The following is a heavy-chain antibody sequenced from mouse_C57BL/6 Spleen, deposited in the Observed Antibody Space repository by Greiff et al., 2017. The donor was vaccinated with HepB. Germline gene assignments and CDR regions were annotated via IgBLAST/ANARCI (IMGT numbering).Heavy chain of an antibody. J-gene: IGHJ2*01. D-gene: IGHD1-1*01. CDR3: ARGEYYGSSYEDY. CDR1: GYAFSSYW. CDR2: IYPGDGDT. Sequence: QVQLKQSGAELVKPGASVKISCKASGYAFSSYWMNWVKQRPGKGLEWIGQIYPGDGDTNYNGKFKGKATLTADKSSSTAYMQLSSLTSEDSAVYFCARGEYYGSSYEDYWGQGTTLTVSS. V-gene: IGHV1-80*01.